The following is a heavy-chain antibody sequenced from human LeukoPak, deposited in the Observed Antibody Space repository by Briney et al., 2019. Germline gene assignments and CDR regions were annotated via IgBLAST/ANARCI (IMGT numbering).Heavy chain of an antibody. CDR3: ARSGTLYGDPLWANDL. J-gene: IGHJ2*01. CDR1: GFTFSSYS. D-gene: IGHD4-17*01. CDR2: ISSSSNYI. Sequence: GGSLRLSCAASGFTFSSYSMNWVRQAPGKGLEWVSSISSSSNYIHYADSVKGRLTISRDNAKNSLYLQMNSLRAEDTAVYYCARSGTLYGDPLWANDLWGRGTLVTVSS. V-gene: IGHV3-21*06.